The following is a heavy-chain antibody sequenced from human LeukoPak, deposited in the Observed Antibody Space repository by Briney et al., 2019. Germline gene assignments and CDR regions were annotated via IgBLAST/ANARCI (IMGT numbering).Heavy chain of an antibody. D-gene: IGHD3-10*01. Sequence: ASVKVSCKVSGYTLTELSMHWVRQATGQGLEWMGWMNPNSGYTGYAQKFQGRVTMTRNTSISTAYMELSSLRSDDTAVYYCARAGYYYGSGSYGADYYYMDVWGKGTTVTISS. J-gene: IGHJ6*03. CDR3: ARAGYYYGSGSYGADYYYMDV. CDR2: MNPNSGYT. CDR1: GYTLTELS. V-gene: IGHV1-8*01.